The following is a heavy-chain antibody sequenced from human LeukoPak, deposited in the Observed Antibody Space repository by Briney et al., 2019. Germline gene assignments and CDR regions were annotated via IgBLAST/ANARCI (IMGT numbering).Heavy chain of an antibody. J-gene: IGHJ2*01. D-gene: IGHD3-9*01. Sequence: SETLSLTCSVSGGSIRNYFWSWIRQPAGKGLEWIGRIYTSGSIDYNSSLKSRVTISVDMSKNQFSLKLTSVTAADTAVYFCARLAQDTLTDYWFFDLWGRGTLVTVSS. V-gene: IGHV4-4*07. CDR3: ARLAQDTLTDYWFFDL. CDR1: GGSIRNYF. CDR2: IYTSGSI.